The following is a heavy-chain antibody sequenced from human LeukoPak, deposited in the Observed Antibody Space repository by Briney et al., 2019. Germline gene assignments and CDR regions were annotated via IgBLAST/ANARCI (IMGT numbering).Heavy chain of an antibody. CDR1: GFTFSSYA. J-gene: IGHJ6*02. CDR3: AKRRSDSYYYYYGMDV. Sequence: GGSLRLSCAASGFTFSSYAMSWVRQAPGKGLEWVSAISGSGGSTYYADSVKGRFTISRDNSKNTLYLQMNSLRAEDTAVYYCAKRRSDSYYYYYGMDVWGQGTLVTVSS. V-gene: IGHV3-23*01. CDR2: ISGSGGST.